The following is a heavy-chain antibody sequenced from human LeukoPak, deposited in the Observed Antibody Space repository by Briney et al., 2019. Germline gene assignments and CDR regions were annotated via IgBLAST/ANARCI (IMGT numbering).Heavy chain of an antibody. Sequence: GASLRLSCAASGFSLSNYGMTWVRQAPGKGLEWVSAISGGATSTYYADSVKGRFTISRDNSKNTLYLEMNTLRADDTAVYYCAKDSPVATYWGQGTLVTVSS. D-gene: IGHD4-23*01. V-gene: IGHV3-23*01. CDR1: GFSLSNYG. CDR2: ISGGATST. J-gene: IGHJ4*02. CDR3: AKDSPVATY.